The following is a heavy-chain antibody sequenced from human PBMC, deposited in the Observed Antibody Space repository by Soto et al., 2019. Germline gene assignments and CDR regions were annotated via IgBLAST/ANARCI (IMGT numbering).Heavy chain of an antibody. Sequence: GGSLRRSCSACGFTFSDYYMSWIRQAPGKGLEWVSYISSSSSYTNYADSVKGRFTISRDNAKNSLYLQMNSLRAEDTAVYYCARDLEHIVVVPAAIDYYYGMDVWGQGTTVTVSS. J-gene: IGHJ6*02. V-gene: IGHV3-11*06. CDR1: GFTFSDYY. CDR2: ISSSSSYT. D-gene: IGHD2-2*01. CDR3: ARDLEHIVVVPAAIDYYYGMDV.